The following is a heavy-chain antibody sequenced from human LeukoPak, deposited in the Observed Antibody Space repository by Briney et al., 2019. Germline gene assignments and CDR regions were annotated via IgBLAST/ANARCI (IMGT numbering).Heavy chain of an antibody. V-gene: IGHV4-39*07. D-gene: IGHD3-10*01. CDR2: IYYSGST. CDR1: GGSISSSSYY. Sequence: KSSETLSLTCTVSGGSISSSSYYWGWIRQPPGKGLEWIRSIYYSGSTYYNPSLKSRVTISVDTSKNQFSLKLSSVTAADTAVYYCAREARGVIAFYMDVWGKGTTVTVSS. CDR3: AREARGVIAFYMDV. J-gene: IGHJ6*03.